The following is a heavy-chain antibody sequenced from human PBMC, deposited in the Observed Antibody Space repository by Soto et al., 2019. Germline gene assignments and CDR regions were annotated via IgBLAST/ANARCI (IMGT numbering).Heavy chain of an antibody. CDR1: GGSISSGDYY. D-gene: IGHD2-15*01. CDR2: IYYSGST. J-gene: IGHJ5*02. V-gene: IGHV4-30-4*01. Sequence: SETLSLTCTVSGGSISSGDYYWSWIRQPPGKGLEWIGYIYYSGSTYYNPSLKSRVTISVDTSKNQFSLKLSSVTAADTAVYYCARVVVVAATVWFDPWGQGTLVTVSS. CDR3: ARVVVVAATVWFDP.